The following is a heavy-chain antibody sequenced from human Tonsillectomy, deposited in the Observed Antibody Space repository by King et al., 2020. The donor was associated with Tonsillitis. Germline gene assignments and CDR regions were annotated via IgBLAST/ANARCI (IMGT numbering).Heavy chain of an antibody. CDR3: DIRSRSSTSSYIDY. V-gene: IGHV3-21*01. Sequence: EVQLVESGGGLVKPGGSLRLSCAASGFTFSSYSMNWVRQAPGKGLEWVSSISSSGSYIYYADSVKGRFTISRDNDKNYLYLQMNSLRAEDTAVYYCDIRSRSSTSSYIDYWGQGTLVTVSS. CDR2: ISSSGSYI. CDR1: GFTFSSYS. D-gene: IGHD2-2*01. J-gene: IGHJ4*02.